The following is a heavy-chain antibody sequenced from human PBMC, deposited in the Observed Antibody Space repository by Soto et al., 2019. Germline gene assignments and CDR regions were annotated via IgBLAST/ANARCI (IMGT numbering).Heavy chain of an antibody. D-gene: IGHD2-15*01. Sequence: PSETLSLTCTVPGISVSTSDHYWGWVRQPPGKGLDWIGNIYYSGSTFYNPPLRSRVTLSVDTSKNQFSLRLNSVTVADTAVYFCAGFVVPASRNSDFDYWGQGTLVTSPQ. CDR2: IYYSGST. CDR1: GISVSTSDHY. J-gene: IGHJ4*02. CDR3: AGFVVPASRNSDFDY. V-gene: IGHV4-39*01.